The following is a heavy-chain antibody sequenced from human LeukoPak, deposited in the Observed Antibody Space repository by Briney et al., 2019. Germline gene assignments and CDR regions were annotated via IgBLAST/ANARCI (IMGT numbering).Heavy chain of an antibody. CDR2: INGDGRDK. J-gene: IGHJ4*02. CDR1: GLTFSSYS. V-gene: IGHV3-7*01. D-gene: IGHD3-9*01. Sequence: GGSLRLSCAASGLTFSSYSMNWARQAPGKGLEWVANINGDGRDKYYVGSVRGRFTISRDNADNALYLQMNSLRGDDTALYYCARGVDSAIDWWGQGTLVTVSS. CDR3: ARGVDSAIDW.